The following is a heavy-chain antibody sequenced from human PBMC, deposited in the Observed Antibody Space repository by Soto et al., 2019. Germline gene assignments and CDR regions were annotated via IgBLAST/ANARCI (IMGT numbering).Heavy chain of an antibody. CDR3: TRKGAGTTSLDH. V-gene: IGHV2-5*02. Sequence: ASGPTLVNPTQTLTLACTFSGFSLSTYGVGVGWIRQPPGKALEWLALIYWDDDRRYIPSLKNRLTITKDTSKNQVVLTMTNVDLVDTATYYCTRKGAGTTSLDHWGQGTLVTVSS. J-gene: IGHJ4*02. CDR1: GFSLSTYGVG. D-gene: IGHD1-7*01. CDR2: IYWDDDR.